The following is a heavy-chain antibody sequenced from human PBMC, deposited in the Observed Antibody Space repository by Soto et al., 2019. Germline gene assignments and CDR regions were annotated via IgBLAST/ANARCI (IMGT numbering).Heavy chain of an antibody. CDR2: ISAGGGGA. V-gene: IGHV3-23*01. CDR3: AKYVQQRDTTFAY. CDR1: GFTFSTYA. Sequence: EVQLLESGGDLVQPGGSLRLSCAASGFTFSTYAMTWVRQAPGKGLEWVSTISAGGGGAYYADSVQGRFTISRDNSKNTLYLQMNSLRAEDTAVYYCAKYVQQRDTTFAYGGQGTLVTVSS. D-gene: IGHD2-2*01. J-gene: IGHJ4*02.